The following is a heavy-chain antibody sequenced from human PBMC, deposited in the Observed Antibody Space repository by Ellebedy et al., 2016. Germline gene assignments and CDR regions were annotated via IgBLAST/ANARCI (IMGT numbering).Heavy chain of an antibody. CDR2: IYSGGST. Sequence: GESLKISCAASGFTVISNYMSWVRQAPGEGLEWVSVIYSGGSTYYADSVKGRFTISRDSSKNTLYLQMNRLRAEDTAVYYCARGGKGWLYYFDYWGQGTLVTVSS. J-gene: IGHJ4*02. D-gene: IGHD5-12*01. CDR1: GFTVISNY. V-gene: IGHV3-53*01. CDR3: ARGGKGWLYYFDY.